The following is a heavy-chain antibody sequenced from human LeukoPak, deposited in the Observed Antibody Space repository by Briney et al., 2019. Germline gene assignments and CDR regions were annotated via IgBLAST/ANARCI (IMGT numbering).Heavy chain of an antibody. V-gene: IGHV3-21*01. J-gene: IGHJ4*02. CDR2: ISSSSSYI. CDR3: ARAYAPYHFDY. Sequence: GGSLRLSCAASGFTFSSYSMNWVRQAPGKGLEWVSYISSSSSYIYYADSVKGRFTISRDNAKNSLYPQMNSLRAEDTAVYYCARAYAPYHFDYWGQGTLVTVSS. D-gene: IGHD2-2*01. CDR1: GFTFSSYS.